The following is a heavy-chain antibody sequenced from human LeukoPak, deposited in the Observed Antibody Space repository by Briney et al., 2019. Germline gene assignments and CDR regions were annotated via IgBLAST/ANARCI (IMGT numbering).Heavy chain of an antibody. D-gene: IGHD6-13*01. J-gene: IGHJ5*02. CDR2: IYYSGST. CDR1: GGSISSGDYY. V-gene: IGHV4-31*03. CDR3: ARDPIKDSSSWCGEGNYNWFDP. Sequence: SSETLSLTCTVSGGSISSGDYYWSWIRQHPGKGLEWIGYIYYSGSTYYNPSLKSRVTMSVDTSKNQFSLKLRPVTAADTAVYYCARDPIKDSSSWCGEGNYNWFDPWGQGTLVTVSS.